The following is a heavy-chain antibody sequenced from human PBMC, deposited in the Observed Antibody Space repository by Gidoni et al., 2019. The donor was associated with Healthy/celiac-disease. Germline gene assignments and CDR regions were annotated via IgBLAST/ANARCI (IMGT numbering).Heavy chain of an antibody. Sequence: QVQLVASGGGVVQPGRSLRLSWAASGFTFRSYGMPWVRQAPGKGLEWVAFISYDGSNKYYADSVKGRFTISRDNSKNTLYLQMNSLRAEDTAVYYCAKDRYARGATHWSGYWGQGTLVTVSS. J-gene: IGHJ4*02. CDR1: GFTFRSYG. V-gene: IGHV3-30*18. D-gene: IGHD1-26*01. CDR3: AKDRYARGATHWSGY. CDR2: ISYDGSNK.